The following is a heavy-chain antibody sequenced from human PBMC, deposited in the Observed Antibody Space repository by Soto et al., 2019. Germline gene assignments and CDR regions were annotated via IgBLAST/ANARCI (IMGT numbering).Heavy chain of an antibody. D-gene: IGHD6-19*01. J-gene: IGHJ4*02. CDR2: IYSGGST. CDR3: ASDSRTVAGTDY. CDR1: GFTVSSNY. V-gene: IGHV3-66*01. Sequence: EVQLVESGGGLVQPGGSLRLSCAASGFTVSSNYMSWVRQAPGKGLEWVSVIYSGGSTYYADSVKGRFTISRDNSKNTLYAQMNSLRAEDTVVYYCASDSRTVAGTDYWGQGTAVPVSS.